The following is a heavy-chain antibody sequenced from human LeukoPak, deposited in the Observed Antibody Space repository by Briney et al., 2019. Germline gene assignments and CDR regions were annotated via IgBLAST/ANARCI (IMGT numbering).Heavy chain of an antibody. CDR3: ARSRRFGEGDWFDP. D-gene: IGHD3-10*01. Sequence: SETLSLTCTVSGRSMGSYYWGWIRQPPGKGLEWIGYIYYSGSTNYNPSLKSRVTISVDTSKNQFSLKLSSVTAADTAVYYCARSRRFGEGDWFDPWGQGTLVTVSS. CDR2: IYYSGST. CDR1: GRSMGSYY. J-gene: IGHJ5*02. V-gene: IGHV4-59*01.